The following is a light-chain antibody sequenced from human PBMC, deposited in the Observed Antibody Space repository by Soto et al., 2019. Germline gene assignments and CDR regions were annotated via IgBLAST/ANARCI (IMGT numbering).Light chain of an antibody. CDR3: QQGYSVPR. Sequence: DIQMTQSPSSLSASVGDRVTITCRASRSISNYLNWYQQKAGKAPRLLIYAASSLQTGVPSRFTGTGTGTEFTLTNTSLQPEDSVTYYCQQGYSVPRLGQGTRVDLK. J-gene: IGKJ1*01. CDR1: RSISNY. CDR2: AAS. V-gene: IGKV1-39*01.